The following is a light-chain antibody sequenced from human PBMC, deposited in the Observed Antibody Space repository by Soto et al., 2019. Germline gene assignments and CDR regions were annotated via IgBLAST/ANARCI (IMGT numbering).Light chain of an antibody. CDR2: KVS. J-gene: IGKJ2*01. V-gene: IGKV2-30*02. Sequence: DVVMTQSPLSLPVTLGQPASISCRSSQSLVHSDGNTYLNWFHQRPGQSPRRLIYKVSNRDSGVLDRFSSSGSSADLLLKISGVVAEDVGVYYCMQCTHWSPYTFGQGTKVEIK. CDR3: MQCTHWSPYT. CDR1: QSLVHSDGNTY.